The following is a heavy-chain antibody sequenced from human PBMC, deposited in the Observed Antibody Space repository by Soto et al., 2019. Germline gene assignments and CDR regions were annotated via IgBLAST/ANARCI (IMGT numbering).Heavy chain of an antibody. V-gene: IGHV1-69*01. CDR3: ASGGYGDPFGY. D-gene: IGHD5-18*01. Sequence: QVLLVQSGAEVKRSGSSVRVSCKASGGTFRSYTFSWMRQARRQRPEWMGGFVPIFGTATYAQKFHGRVTITADESTSTTYMELKGLRTEDTAIYYCASGGYGDPFGYWGQGTLVSVSS. CDR1: GGTFRSYT. CDR2: FVPIFGTA. J-gene: IGHJ4*02.